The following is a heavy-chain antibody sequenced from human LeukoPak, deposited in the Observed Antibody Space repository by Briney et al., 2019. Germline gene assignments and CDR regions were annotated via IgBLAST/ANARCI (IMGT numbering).Heavy chain of an antibody. V-gene: IGHV1-2*02. J-gene: IGHJ4*02. Sequence: GASVKVSCKASGYMFTGYYMHRVRQAPGQGLEWMGWINPNSGGTNYAQKFQGRVTMTRDTSLSTAYMELSSLRSDDTAVYYCARGYCSGVCFTLFDYWGQGTLVTVSS. CDR1: GYMFTGYY. CDR3: ARGYCSGVCFTLFDY. CDR2: INPNSGGT. D-gene: IGHD2-21*02.